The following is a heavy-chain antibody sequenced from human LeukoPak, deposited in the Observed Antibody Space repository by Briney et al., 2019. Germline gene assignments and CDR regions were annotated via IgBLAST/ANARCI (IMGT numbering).Heavy chain of an antibody. V-gene: IGHV4-59*01. D-gene: IGHD3-22*01. CDR3: ARDTKIMGPDTPFYFDQ. J-gene: IGHJ4*02. Sequence: KPSETLSLTCTVSGGSIRDYYWTWIRQSPEKGLEWIGYVRDSGDSGGTNYNPSLKSRVTISIDTSKNQFSLKLNSVTAADTAMYYCARDTKIMGPDTPFYFDQWGQGILVTVSS. CDR1: GGSIRDYY. CDR2: VRDSGDSGGT.